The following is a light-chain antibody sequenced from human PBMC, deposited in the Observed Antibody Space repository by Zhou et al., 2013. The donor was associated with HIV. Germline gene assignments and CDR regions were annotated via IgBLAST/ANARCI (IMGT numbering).Light chain of an antibody. J-gene: IGKJ4*01. CDR3: QQYNNWPPLT. V-gene: IGKV3-20*01. CDR2: GAS. CDR1: QSVSSSY. Sequence: EIVLTQSPGTLSLSPGERATLSCRASQSVSSSYLAWYQQKPGQAPRLLIYGASSRATGIPDRFSGSGSGTDFTLTISRLEPDDFAVYYCQQYNNWPPLTFGGGTKVEIK.